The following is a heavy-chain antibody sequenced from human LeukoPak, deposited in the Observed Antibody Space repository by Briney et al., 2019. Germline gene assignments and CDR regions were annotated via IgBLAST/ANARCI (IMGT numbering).Heavy chain of an antibody. Sequence: ASVKVSCTASGYTFTGYYMHWVRQAPGPGLEWMGWINPNSGSTNYEQKFQGRVTMTRDTSISTAYMELSRLRSDDTAVYYCAREGAYCSGGSCYPRFDYWGQGTLVTVSS. CDR2: INPNSGST. CDR1: GYTFTGYY. D-gene: IGHD2-15*01. J-gene: IGHJ4*02. V-gene: IGHV1-2*02. CDR3: AREGAYCSGGSCYPRFDY.